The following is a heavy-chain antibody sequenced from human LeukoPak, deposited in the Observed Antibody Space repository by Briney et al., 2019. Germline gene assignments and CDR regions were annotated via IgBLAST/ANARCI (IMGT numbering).Heavy chain of an antibody. CDR2: VRYDGSNK. Sequence: PGGSLRLSCAASGFTFSSYGMHWVRQAPGKGLEWVAFVRYDGSNKYYADSVKGRFTISRDNSKNTLYLQMNSLRAEDTAVYSCAKGGYSNGRYYYYYMDVWGEGTTVTVSS. CDR1: GFTFSSYG. D-gene: IGHD5-18*01. J-gene: IGHJ6*03. V-gene: IGHV3-30*02. CDR3: AKGGYSNGRYYYYYMDV.